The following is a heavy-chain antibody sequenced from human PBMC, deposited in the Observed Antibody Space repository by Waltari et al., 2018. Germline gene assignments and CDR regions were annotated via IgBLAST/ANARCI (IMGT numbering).Heavy chain of an antibody. CDR1: GFIFGNCN. Sequence: QFQLVESGGAVVQPGRSLRLSCAASGFIFGNCNMHWVRQTPGQGLQWVAAISHDGSNKDYADSVKSRFTVSRDNSNNTLYLQINSLRADDTGIYFCVKYSGFDYFFDYWGQGNLVTVSS. CDR2: ISHDGSNK. D-gene: IGHD5-12*01. CDR3: VKYSGFDYFFDY. J-gene: IGHJ4*02. V-gene: IGHV3-30*18.